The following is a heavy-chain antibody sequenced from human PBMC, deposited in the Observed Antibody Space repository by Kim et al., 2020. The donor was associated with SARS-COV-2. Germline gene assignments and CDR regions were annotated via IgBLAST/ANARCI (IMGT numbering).Heavy chain of an antibody. CDR1: GFTFSSYG. D-gene: IGHD3-10*01. J-gene: IGHJ5*02. CDR2: IWYDGSNK. Sequence: GGSLRLSCAASGFTFSSYGMHWVRQAPGKGLEWVAVIWYDGSNKYYADSVKGRFTISRDNSKNTLYLQMNSLRAEDTAVYYCAALPPWFGETSWFDPWGQGTLVTVSS. V-gene: IGHV3-33*01. CDR3: AALPPWFGETSWFDP.